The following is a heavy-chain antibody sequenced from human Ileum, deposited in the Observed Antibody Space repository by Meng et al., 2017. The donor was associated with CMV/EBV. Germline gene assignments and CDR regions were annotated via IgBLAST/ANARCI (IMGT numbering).Heavy chain of an antibody. CDR1: GFTFSSYW. J-gene: IGHJ5*02. Sequence: SLGLSCAASGFTFSSYWMHWVRQPTGKGLVWVSHINGDGRTTSYADSVKGRFTVSRDNAKNTLYLQMDSLRAEDTAIYYCARSYRDLWGQGTLVTVSS. V-gene: IGHV3-74*01. CDR3: ARSYRDL. D-gene: IGHD5-12*01. CDR2: INGDGRTT.